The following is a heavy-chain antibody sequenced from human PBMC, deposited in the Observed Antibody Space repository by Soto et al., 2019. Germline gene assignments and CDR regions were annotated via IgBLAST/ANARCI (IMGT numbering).Heavy chain of an antibody. CDR1: GFTFSDYY. V-gene: IGHV3-11*01. D-gene: IGHD3-9*01. CDR2: ISSSGSTI. CDR3: ARLPILTGYYFYYYYMDV. Sequence: GGSLRLSCAASGFTFSDYYMSWIRQAPGKGLEWVSYISSSGSTIYYADSVKGRFTISRDNAKNSLYLQMNSLRAEDTAVYYCARLPILTGYYFYYYYMDVWGKGTTVTVSS. J-gene: IGHJ6*03.